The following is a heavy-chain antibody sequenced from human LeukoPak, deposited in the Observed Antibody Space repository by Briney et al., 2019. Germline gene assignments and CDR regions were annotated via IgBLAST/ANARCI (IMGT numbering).Heavy chain of an antibody. J-gene: IGHJ2*01. V-gene: IGHV4-59*01. CDR1: GGSISSYY. CDR3: ARSEQQLAPGVWYFDL. CDR2: IYYSGST. D-gene: IGHD6-13*01. Sequence: PSETLSLTCTVSGGSISSYYWSWLRQPPGKGLEGVGYIYYSGSTNYNPSLKSRVTISVDTSKNQFSLKLSSVTAADTAVYYCARSEQQLAPGVWYFDLWGRGTLVTVSS.